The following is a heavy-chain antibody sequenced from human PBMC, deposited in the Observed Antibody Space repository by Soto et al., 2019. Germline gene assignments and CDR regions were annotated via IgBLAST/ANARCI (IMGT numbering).Heavy chain of an antibody. V-gene: IGHV1-3*01. CDR2: INAGSGNT. CDR3: ARDRGPLDN. J-gene: IGHJ4*02. CDR1: GYTFTTSI. Sequence: QVQLVQSGAEGKKPGDSVRVSCTASGYTFTTSIIHWVRQAPGQSPEWMAWINAGSGNTKYSQNFQGRVTITRDTSASTAYLELSSLRSEDTAVYYCARDRGPLDNWGQGTLVTVSS.